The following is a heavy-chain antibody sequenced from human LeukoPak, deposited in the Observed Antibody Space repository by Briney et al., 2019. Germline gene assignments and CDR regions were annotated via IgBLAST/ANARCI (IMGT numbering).Heavy chain of an antibody. Sequence: GGSLRLSCAASGFTFSSYSMNWFRQAPGKGLEWLSYISTSSTTIYYADSVKGRFTISRDNAKNSLYLQMNSLRAEDTAVYYCARNYYDSSGYYYTIDYWGQGTLVTVSS. J-gene: IGHJ4*02. V-gene: IGHV3-48*01. D-gene: IGHD3-22*01. CDR3: ARNYYDSSGYYYTIDY. CDR2: ISTSSTTI. CDR1: GFTFSSYS.